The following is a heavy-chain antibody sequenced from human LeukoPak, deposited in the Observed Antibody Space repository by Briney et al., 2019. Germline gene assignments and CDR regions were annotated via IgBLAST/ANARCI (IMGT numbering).Heavy chain of an antibody. Sequence: SVKVSCKASGGTFSSYAISWVRQAPGQGLEWMGRIIPILGIANYAQKFQGRVTITADKSTSTAYMELSSLRSDDTAVYYCASGLQWPGFDYWGQGTPVTVSS. CDR2: IIPILGIA. J-gene: IGHJ4*02. CDR1: GGTFSSYA. D-gene: IGHD4-11*01. V-gene: IGHV1-69*04. CDR3: ASGLQWPGFDY.